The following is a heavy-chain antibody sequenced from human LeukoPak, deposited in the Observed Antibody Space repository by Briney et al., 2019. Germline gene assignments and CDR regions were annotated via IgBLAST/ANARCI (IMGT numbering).Heavy chain of an antibody. CDR2: IYTSGST. CDR3: ARVGSAAANY. CDR1: GGSISSGSYY. D-gene: IGHD2-2*01. J-gene: IGHJ4*02. Sequence: SQTLSLTCTVSGGSISSGSYYWSWIRQPAGKGLEWIGRIYTSGSTNYNPSLKSRVTISVDTSKNQFSLKLSSVTAADTAVYYCARVGSAAANYWGQGTLVTVS. V-gene: IGHV4-61*02.